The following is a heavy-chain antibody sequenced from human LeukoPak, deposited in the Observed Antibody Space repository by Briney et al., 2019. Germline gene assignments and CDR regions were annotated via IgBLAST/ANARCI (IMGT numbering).Heavy chain of an antibody. CDR3: ASPGEDCSSTSCYNYYYGMDV. D-gene: IGHD2-2*02. CDR1: GGSLSGYY. CDR2: INHSGST. V-gene: IGHV4-34*01. Sequence: SETLSLTCAVYGGSLSGYYWSWIRQPPGKGLEWIGEINHSGSTNYNPSLKSRVTISVDTSKNQFSLKLSSVTAADTAVYYCASPGEDCSSTSCYNYYYGMDVWGQGTTVTVSS. J-gene: IGHJ6*02.